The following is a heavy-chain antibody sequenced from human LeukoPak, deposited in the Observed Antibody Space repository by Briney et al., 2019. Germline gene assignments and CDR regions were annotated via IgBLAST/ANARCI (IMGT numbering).Heavy chain of an antibody. CDR3: ARTGYSGYGAFDY. Sequence: GGSLRLSCAASGFTFSRHWMTWIRQAPGKGLEWVANIKQDGSEKYYVDSVKGRFTISRDNAKNSLYLQMNSLRAEDTAVYYCARTGYSGYGAFDYWGQGTLVTVSS. CDR2: IKQDGSEK. J-gene: IGHJ4*02. D-gene: IGHD5-12*01. CDR1: GFTFSRHW. V-gene: IGHV3-7*01.